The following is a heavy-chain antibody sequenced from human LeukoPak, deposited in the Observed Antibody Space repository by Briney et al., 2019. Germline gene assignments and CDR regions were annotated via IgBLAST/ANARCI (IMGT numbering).Heavy chain of an antibody. CDR3: ARLRQYSSGWGLFDY. CDR2: IYSGGST. V-gene: IGHV3-66*04. D-gene: IGHD6-19*01. J-gene: IGHJ4*02. Sequence: GGSLRLSCAASGFTVSSNYMSWVRQAAGKGLEWVSVIYSGGSTYYAGSVKGRFTISRDNSKNTLYLQMNSLRAEDTAVYYCARLRQYSSGWGLFDYWGQGTLVAVSS. CDR1: GFTVSSNY.